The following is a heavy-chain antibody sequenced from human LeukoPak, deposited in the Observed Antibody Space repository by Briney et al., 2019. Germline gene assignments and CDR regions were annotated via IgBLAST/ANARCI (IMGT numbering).Heavy chain of an antibody. V-gene: IGHV3-9*01. D-gene: IGHD2-21*01. CDR3: ARDKGVAPHWYFDL. J-gene: IGHJ2*01. CDR2: ISWNSGSI. Sequence: GGSLRLSCAASGFTFDDYAMHWVRQAPGKGLEWVSGISWNSGSIGYADSVKGRFTISRDNAKNSLYLQMNSLRAEDTAVYYCARDKGVAPHWYFDLWGRGTLVTVSS. CDR1: GFTFDDYA.